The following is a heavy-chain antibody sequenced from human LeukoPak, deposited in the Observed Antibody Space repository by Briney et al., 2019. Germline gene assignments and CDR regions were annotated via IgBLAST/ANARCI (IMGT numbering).Heavy chain of an antibody. CDR1: GFTFSSYA. CDR2: ISYDGSNK. CDR3: AKAMSKGSSWYLDY. Sequence: PGGSLRLSCAASGFTFSSYAMHWVRQAPGKGLEWVAVISYDGSNKYYADSVKGRFTISRDNSKNTLYLQMDSLRIEDTAVYYCAKAMSKGSSWYLDYWGQGTLVTVSS. D-gene: IGHD6-13*01. J-gene: IGHJ4*02. V-gene: IGHV3-30-3*01.